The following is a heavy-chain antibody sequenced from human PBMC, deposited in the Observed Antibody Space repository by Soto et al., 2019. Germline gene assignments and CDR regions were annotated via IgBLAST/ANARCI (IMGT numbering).Heavy chain of an antibody. CDR3: AREGGYSSSWYFDY. Sequence: PSQTLSLTCAISGDSVSSNSAAWNWVRQSPSRGLEWLGRTYYRSKWNNDYAVSVKRRITINPDTSKNQFSLQLNSVTPEDTAVYYCAREGGYSSSWYFDYWGHVTLVTVSS. J-gene: IGHJ4*01. CDR2: TYYRSKWNN. D-gene: IGHD6-13*01. CDR1: GDSVSSNSAA. V-gene: IGHV6-1*01.